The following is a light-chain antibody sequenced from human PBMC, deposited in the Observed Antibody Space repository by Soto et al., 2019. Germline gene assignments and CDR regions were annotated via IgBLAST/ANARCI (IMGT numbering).Light chain of an antibody. CDR1: QSVSSSY. J-gene: IGKJ5*01. CDR2: GAS. V-gene: IGKV3-20*01. Sequence: IALTQSPGTLSLSPGERSTLSCSCSQSVSSSYLAWYQQKPGQAPRLLIYGASSRATGIPDRFSGSGSGTDFTLTISRLEPEDFAVYYCQQYGSSITFGQGTRLEIK. CDR3: QQYGSSIT.